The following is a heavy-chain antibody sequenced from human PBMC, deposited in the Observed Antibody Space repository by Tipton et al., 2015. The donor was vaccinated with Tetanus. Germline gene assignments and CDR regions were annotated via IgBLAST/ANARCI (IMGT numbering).Heavy chain of an antibody. CDR1: GYSFTSYW. J-gene: IGHJ6*02. D-gene: IGHD2-8*01. Sequence: MQLVQSGAEVKKPGESLKISCKGSGYSFTSYWIGWVRQMPGKCLEWMGIIYPGDSDTRYSPSFQGQVTISADKSISTAYLQLSSLKASDTAMYYCARVGAYCANGVCPPGEYYYGMDVWGQGTTVTVSS. V-gene: IGHV5-51*01. CDR3: ARVGAYCANGVCPPGEYYYGMDV. CDR2: IYPGDSDT.